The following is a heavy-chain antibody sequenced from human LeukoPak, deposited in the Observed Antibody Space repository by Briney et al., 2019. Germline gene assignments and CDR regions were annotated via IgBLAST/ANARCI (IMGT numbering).Heavy chain of an antibody. CDR3: ARGRIVRATFFQPAEHFQH. CDR2: IYYSGST. Sequence: KPSETLSLTCTVSGGSISSYYWSWIRQPPGKGLEWIGYIYYSGSTNYNPSLKSRVTISVDTSKNQFSLKLSSVTAADTAVYYCARGRIVRATFFQPAEHFQHWGQGTLVTVSS. V-gene: IGHV4-59*01. CDR1: GGSISSYY. J-gene: IGHJ1*01. D-gene: IGHD1-26*01.